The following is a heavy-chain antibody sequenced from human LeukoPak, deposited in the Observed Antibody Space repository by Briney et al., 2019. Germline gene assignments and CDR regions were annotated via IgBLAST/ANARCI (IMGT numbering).Heavy chain of an antibody. CDR1: GFTFSTYW. J-gene: IGHJ4*02. D-gene: IGHD1-26*01. Sequence: LPGGSLRLSCAASGFTFSTYWMSWVRQAPGKGLGWVANIKQDGSEKYYVDSVKGRFTISRDNAKNSLYLQMNSLRAEDTAVYYCARARHLYSGSSNDYWGQGTLVTVSS. CDR3: ARARHLYSGSSNDY. CDR2: IKQDGSEK. V-gene: IGHV3-7*01.